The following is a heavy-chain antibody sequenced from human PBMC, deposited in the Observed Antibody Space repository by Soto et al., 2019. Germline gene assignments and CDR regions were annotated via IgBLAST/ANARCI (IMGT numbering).Heavy chain of an antibody. CDR3: AKSLSRGSEGK. Sequence: EVQLVESGGGLVQAGGSLRLSCAASGFSFSSYWMSWLRQAPGRGLEWVASIKEDGSEKYYVDSVKGRFTISRDNAKNSLYLQMNSLGVGDSAVYHCAKSLSRGSEGKWGQGTLVTVSS. J-gene: IGHJ4*02. D-gene: IGHD3-10*01. V-gene: IGHV3-7*01. CDR2: IKEDGSEK. CDR1: GFSFSSYW.